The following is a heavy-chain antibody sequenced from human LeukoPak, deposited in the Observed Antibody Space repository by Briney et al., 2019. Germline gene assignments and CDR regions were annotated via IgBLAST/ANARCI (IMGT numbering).Heavy chain of an antibody. D-gene: IGHD2-15*01. CDR3: ARDASQSAQTTPIDY. J-gene: IGHJ4*02. V-gene: IGHV1-2*02. CDR1: GYTFTGYY. CDR2: INPNSGGT. Sequence: ASVKVSCKASGYTFTGYYMHWVRQAPGQGLEWMGWINPNSGGTNYAQKFQGRVTMTRDTSISTAYMELSRLRSDDTAVYYCARDASQSAQTTPIDYWGQGTLVTVSS.